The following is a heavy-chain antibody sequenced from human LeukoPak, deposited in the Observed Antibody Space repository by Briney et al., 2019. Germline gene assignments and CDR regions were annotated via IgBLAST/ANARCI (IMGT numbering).Heavy chain of an antibody. Sequence: GGSLRLSCAASGFSFSGSSMHWFRQAPGKGLEWVAVMSNDGSLQYYADSLEGRFIISRDNSKNTLYLQMNSLRAEDTAMYYCASHSNSWTSLAYWGQGTLVTVSS. V-gene: IGHV3-30*01. CDR2: MSNDGSLQ. D-gene: IGHD6-13*01. CDR3: ASHSNSWTSLAY. CDR1: GFSFSGSS. J-gene: IGHJ4*02.